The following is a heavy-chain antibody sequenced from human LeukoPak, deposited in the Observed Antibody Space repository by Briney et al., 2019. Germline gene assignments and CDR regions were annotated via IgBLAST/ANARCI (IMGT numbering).Heavy chain of an antibody. CDR2: ISWNSGSM. D-gene: IGHD1-26*01. J-gene: IGHJ4*02. CDR1: GFTFDDYA. CDR3: AKDMGYSGNYRTPDY. Sequence: PGRSLRLSCVASGFTFDDYAMHWVRQAPGKGLEWVSGISWNSGSMGYADSVKGRFTISRDNAKNSLYLQMNSLRAEDTALNYCAKDMGYSGNYRTPDYWGQGTLVTVSS. V-gene: IGHV3-9*01.